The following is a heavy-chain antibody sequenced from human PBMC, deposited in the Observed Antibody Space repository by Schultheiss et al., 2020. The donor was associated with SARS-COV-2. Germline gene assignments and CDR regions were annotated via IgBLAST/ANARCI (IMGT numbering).Heavy chain of an antibody. CDR1: GFTFSTYW. D-gene: IGHD3-22*01. Sequence: GGSLRLSCAASGFTFSTYWMHWVRQAPGKGLVWVSRINSDGSSTSYTDSVKGRFTISRDNAKNSLYLQMNSLRAEDTAVYYCARGDYYDSSGSITDAFDIWGQGTMVTVSS. V-gene: IGHV3-74*01. CDR2: INSDGSST. CDR3: ARGDYYDSSGSITDAFDI. J-gene: IGHJ3*02.